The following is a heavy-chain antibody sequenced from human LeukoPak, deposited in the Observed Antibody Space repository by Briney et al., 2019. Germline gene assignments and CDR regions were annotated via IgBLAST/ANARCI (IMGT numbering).Heavy chain of an antibody. D-gene: IGHD6-19*01. J-gene: IGHJ4*02. V-gene: IGHV3-53*01. CDR3: VRSYSSGWFDY. CDR1: GVTVSSTY. Sequence: PGGSLRLSCAASGVTVSSTYMSWVRQAPGKGLEWVSVIYGGGATYYADSVKGRFTISRNNSRNTLYLQMSSLRAEVTAVYYCVRSYSSGWFDYWGQGTLVTVSS. CDR2: IYGGGAT.